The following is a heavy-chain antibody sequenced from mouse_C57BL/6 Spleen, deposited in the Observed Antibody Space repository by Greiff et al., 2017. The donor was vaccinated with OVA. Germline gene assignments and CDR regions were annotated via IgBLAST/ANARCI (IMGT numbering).Heavy chain of an antibody. Sequence: QVRLQQPGTELVKPGASVKLSCKASGYTFTSYWMHWVKQRPGQGLEWIGNINPSNGGTNYNEKFKSKAKLTAVTSASTAYMELSSLTNEDSAVYYCTNYYGSSWDYWGQGTTLTVSS. D-gene: IGHD1-1*01. CDR1: GYTFTSYW. J-gene: IGHJ2*01. CDR3: TNYYGSSWDY. CDR2: INPSNGGT. V-gene: IGHV1-53*01.